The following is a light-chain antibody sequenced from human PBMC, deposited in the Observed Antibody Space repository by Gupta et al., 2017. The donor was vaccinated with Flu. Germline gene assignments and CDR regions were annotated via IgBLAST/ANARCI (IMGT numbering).Light chain of an antibody. CDR1: QSSSRF. V-gene: IGKV3-11*01. J-gene: IGKJ2*01. CDR2: DAA. CDR3: QQRSNWPPHT. Sequence: QSLSAGERSILSSSASQSSSRFIAWYEQKTGQAARHLIYDAANRATGSPARCSSSGSWTDFTPTISSREPEDDAVYYCQQRSNWPPHTFGQGTKLEIK.